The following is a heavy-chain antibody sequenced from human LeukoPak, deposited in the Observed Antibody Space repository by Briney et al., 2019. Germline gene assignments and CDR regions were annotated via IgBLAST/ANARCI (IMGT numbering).Heavy chain of an antibody. CDR2: ISGSGGST. CDR3: AKDMGMGSGWFLFDY. J-gene: IGHJ4*02. D-gene: IGHD6-19*01. CDR1: GFTFNSYA. Sequence: PGGSLRLSCAASGFTFNSYAMSWVRQAPGKGLEWVSAISGSGGSTYYADSVKGRFTISRDNSKNTLYLQMNSLRAEDTAVYYCAKDMGMGSGWFLFDYWGQGTLVTVSS. V-gene: IGHV3-23*01.